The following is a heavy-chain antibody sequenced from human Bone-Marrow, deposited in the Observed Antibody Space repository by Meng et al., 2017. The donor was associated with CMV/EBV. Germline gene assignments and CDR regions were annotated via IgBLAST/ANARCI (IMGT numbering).Heavy chain of an antibody. CDR1: GYSFTNHW. V-gene: IGHV5-51*01. J-gene: IGHJ6*02. D-gene: IGHD6-6*01. CDR3: ARWGVSFYSSSSRYYYYGMDV. Sequence: GGSLRLSCKTSGYSFTNHWIGWVRQMPGKGLEWMGIIYPGDSDTRYSPSFQGQVTISADKSISTAYLQWSSLKASDTAMYYCARWGVSFYSSSSRYYYYGMDVWGQGTTVTVYS. CDR2: IYPGDSDT.